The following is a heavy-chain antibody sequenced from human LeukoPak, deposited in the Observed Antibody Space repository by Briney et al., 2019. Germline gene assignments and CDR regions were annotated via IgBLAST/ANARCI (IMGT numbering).Heavy chain of an antibody. CDR2: IYNSGSP. CDR3: ARVDNSGYYTFFDY. Sequence: PSETLSLTCTVSGGSISSHNWNWIRQPPGKGLEWIGDIYNSGSPNYNPSLKSRVTISVDTSKNQFSLKLSSVTAADTAVYYCARVDNSGYYTFFDYWGQGTLVTVSS. V-gene: IGHV4-59*11. CDR1: GGSISSHN. D-gene: IGHD3-22*01. J-gene: IGHJ4*02.